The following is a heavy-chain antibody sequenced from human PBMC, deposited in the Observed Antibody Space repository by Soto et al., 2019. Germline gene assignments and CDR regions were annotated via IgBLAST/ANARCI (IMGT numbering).Heavy chain of an antibody. D-gene: IGHD2-2*01. CDR3: ARAPSYCISTSCYGYYYGMDV. V-gene: IGHV4-61*03. Sequence: QVQLQESGPGLVKPSETLSLTCTVSGGSVSSGSYYWSWIRQPPGKGLEWIGYIYYSGSTNYNPSLKSRVTISVDTSKNHFSLTLSSVTAADTAVYYCARAPSYCISTSCYGYYYGMDVWGQGTTVTVSS. CDR2: IYYSGST. CDR1: GGSVSSGSYY. J-gene: IGHJ6*02.